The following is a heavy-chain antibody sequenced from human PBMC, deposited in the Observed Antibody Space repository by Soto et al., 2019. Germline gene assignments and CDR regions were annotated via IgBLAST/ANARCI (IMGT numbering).Heavy chain of an antibody. CDR3: ASRFGSGSTPNWYFDL. Sequence: QVQLVQSGAEVKKPGSSVKVSCKASGGTFSSYTISWVRQAPGQGLEWMGRIIPILGIANYAQKFQGRVTITADKSTSTAYRELSSQRTEDTAVYYCASRFGSGSTPNWYFDLWGRGTLVTVSS. CDR2: IIPILGIA. CDR1: GGTFSSYT. D-gene: IGHD3-10*01. V-gene: IGHV1-69*02. J-gene: IGHJ2*01.